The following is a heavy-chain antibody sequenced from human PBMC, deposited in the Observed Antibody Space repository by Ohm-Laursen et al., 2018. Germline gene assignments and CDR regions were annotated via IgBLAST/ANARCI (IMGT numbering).Heavy chain of an antibody. V-gene: IGHV3-66*01. D-gene: IGHD6-13*01. CDR3: AKDLFPYRMAAAGGNYFNGMDV. J-gene: IGHJ6*02. Sequence: SLRLSCAASGFTINSNYMNWARQAPGKGLEWVSVIYTGDITSYADSVKGRFTISRDISKNALYLHMNSLRAEDTAVYYCAKDLFPYRMAAAGGNYFNGMDVWGQGTTVTVSS. CDR2: IYTGDIT. CDR1: GFTINSNY.